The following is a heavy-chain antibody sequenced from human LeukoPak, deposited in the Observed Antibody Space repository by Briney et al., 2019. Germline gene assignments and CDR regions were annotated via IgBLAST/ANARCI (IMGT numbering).Heavy chain of an antibody. Sequence: GGSLRLSCAASGFTFSSYAMHCVRQAPGKGLEWVAVISYDGSNKYCADSVKGRFTISRDNAKNSLYLQSLYLQMNSLRAEDTAVYYCAIPPLSGTGSSRPLAGMDVWGQGTTVTVSS. V-gene: IGHV3-30-3*01. CDR1: GFTFSSYA. CDR3: AIPPLSGTGSSRPLAGMDV. CDR2: ISYDGSNK. D-gene: IGHD3-10*01. J-gene: IGHJ6*02.